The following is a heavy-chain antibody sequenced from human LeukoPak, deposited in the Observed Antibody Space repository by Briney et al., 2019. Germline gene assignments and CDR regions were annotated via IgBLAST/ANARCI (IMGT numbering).Heavy chain of an antibody. Sequence: PGGSLRLSCEVSGFTFTSYSLNWVRQAPGKGLEWVSYISSSGSTVYYADSVKGRFTISRDSANNALWLQMNSLRVEDTAVYYCARDSFGDYAIDSWGQGTLVTVSS. CDR1: GFTFTSYS. V-gene: IGHV3-48*04. CDR2: ISSSGSTV. D-gene: IGHD4-17*01. J-gene: IGHJ4*02. CDR3: ARDSFGDYAIDS.